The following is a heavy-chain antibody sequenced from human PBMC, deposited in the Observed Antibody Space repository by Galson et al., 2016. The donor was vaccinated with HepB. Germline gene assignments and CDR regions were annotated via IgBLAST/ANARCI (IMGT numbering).Heavy chain of an antibody. CDR2: TYYRYKWNN. D-gene: IGHD3-9*01. V-gene: IGHV6-1*01. CDR3: AREFAPYDILTGYLNHGLDV. Sequence: CAISGDSVSSNSGAWHWIRQSPSRGLEWLGRTYYRYKWNNDYAVSVKGRITINSDTSKNQFSLHLNSVTPEDTAVYYCAREFAPYDILTGYLNHGLDVWGQGTTVTVSS. J-gene: IGHJ6*02. CDR1: GDSVSSNSGA.